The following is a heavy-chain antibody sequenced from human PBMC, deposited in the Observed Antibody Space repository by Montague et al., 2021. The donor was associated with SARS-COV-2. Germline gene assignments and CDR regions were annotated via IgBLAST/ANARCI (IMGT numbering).Heavy chain of an antibody. Sequence: SETLSLTCAVSGGSISSSNWWSWVRQPPGKGLEWIGEIYHSGSTNYNPSLKSRATISVDKSKNQFSLKLSSVTAADTAVYYCARGYRLITIFGVVIYDAFDIWGQGTMVTVSS. D-gene: IGHD3-3*01. J-gene: IGHJ3*02. CDR1: GGSISSSNW. CDR3: ARGYRLITIFGVVIYDAFDI. V-gene: IGHV4-4*02. CDR2: IYHSGST.